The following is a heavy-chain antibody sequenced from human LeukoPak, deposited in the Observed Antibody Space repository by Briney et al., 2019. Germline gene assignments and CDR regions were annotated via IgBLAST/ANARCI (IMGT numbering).Heavy chain of an antibody. CDR1: GFTFSNYE. Sequence: GGSLRLSCTASGFTFSNYELNWVRQAPGKGLEWVSYISTSGSTIDYADSVKGRVTISRDNAKNSLYVQMNSLNAEDTAIYYCAIVIGSGTTPGESAFDIWGQGTMVSVFS. CDR3: AIVIGSGTTPGESAFDI. CDR2: ISTSGSTI. V-gene: IGHV3-48*03. D-gene: IGHD6-19*01. J-gene: IGHJ3*02.